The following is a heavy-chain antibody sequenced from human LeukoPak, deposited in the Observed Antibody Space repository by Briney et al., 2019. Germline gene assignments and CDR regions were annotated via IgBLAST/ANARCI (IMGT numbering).Heavy chain of an antibody. Sequence: GGSPRLSCAASGFTFSSYGMSWVRQAPGKGLVWVSRINSDGSSTSYADSVKGRFTISRDNAKNTLYLQMNSLRAEDTAVYYCARVGYSSGWYGGYYYYYMDVWGKGTTVTVSS. J-gene: IGHJ6*03. V-gene: IGHV3-74*01. CDR2: INSDGSST. CDR3: ARVGYSSGWYGGYYYYYMDV. CDR1: GFTFSSYG. D-gene: IGHD6-19*01.